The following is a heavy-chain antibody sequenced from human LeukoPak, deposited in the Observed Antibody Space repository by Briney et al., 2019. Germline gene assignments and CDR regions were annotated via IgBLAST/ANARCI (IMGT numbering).Heavy chain of an antibody. V-gene: IGHV3-7*01. Sequence: GGSLRLSCAASGFTFSDYWMGWARQAPGRGLEWVASIKQDGSEKNYMDSVKGRFTVSRDNAKNSLFLQINSLRAEDTAVYYCVRCLVVAGVGDYWGQGTLVTVSS. J-gene: IGHJ4*02. CDR3: VRCLVVAGVGDY. CDR2: IKQDGSEK. D-gene: IGHD2-15*01. CDR1: GFTFSDYW.